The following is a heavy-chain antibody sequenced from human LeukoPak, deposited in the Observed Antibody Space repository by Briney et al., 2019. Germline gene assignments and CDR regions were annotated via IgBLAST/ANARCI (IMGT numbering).Heavy chain of an antibody. D-gene: IGHD1-26*01. V-gene: IGHV3-74*01. J-gene: IGHJ6*03. CDR3: ARALAGWGSYWSYYYYMDV. CDR1: GFTFSSYW. CDR2: INSDGSST. Sequence: PGGSLRLSCAASGFTFSSYWMHWVRQAPGKGLVWVSRINSDGSSTSYADSVKGRFAISRDNAKNTLYLQMNSLRAEDTAVYYCARALAGWGSYWSYYYYMDVWGKGTTVTVSS.